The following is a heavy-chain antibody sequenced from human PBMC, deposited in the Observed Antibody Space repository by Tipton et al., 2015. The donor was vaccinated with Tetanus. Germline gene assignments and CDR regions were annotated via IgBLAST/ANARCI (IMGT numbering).Heavy chain of an antibody. J-gene: IGHJ4*02. V-gene: IGHV1-69*06. CDR2: IIPIYGAA. Sequence: QLVQSGPEVKEPGSSVRVSCKASGGTFSNYAINWVRQAPGQGLEWMGGIIPIYGAANYAQKFQGRVTMTADNSMGTAYMDLSSVRSDDTAVYYCARDERYGDYAYWGQGALVTVSS. CDR3: ARDERYGDYAY. D-gene: IGHD4-17*01. CDR1: GGTFSNYA.